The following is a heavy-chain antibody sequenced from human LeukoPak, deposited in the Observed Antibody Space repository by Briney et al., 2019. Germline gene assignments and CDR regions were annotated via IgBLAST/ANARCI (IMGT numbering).Heavy chain of an antibody. CDR1: GLTVTDNY. Sequence: GGSLRLSCAASGLTVTDNYFSWVRQAPGKGLEWVSVIFPDGRTYHADSVKGRFTISRDNSKNTFLLQMNSLRADDTALYHSARTNPVYGDFDYWGQGILVTVSS. CDR3: ARTNPVYGDFDY. J-gene: IGHJ4*02. D-gene: IGHD4-17*01. CDR2: IFPDGRT. V-gene: IGHV3-53*01.